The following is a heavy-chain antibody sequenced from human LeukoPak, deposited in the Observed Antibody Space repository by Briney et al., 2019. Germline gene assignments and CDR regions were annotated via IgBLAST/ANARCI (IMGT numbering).Heavy chain of an antibody. V-gene: IGHV3-48*01. J-gene: IGHJ4*02. Sequence: PGGSLRLSCAASGFIFSTYSVNWVRQAPGKGLEWVSYISSSSSTIYYADSVKGRFTISRDNAKNTLYLQMNSLRAEDTAVYYCAKLNDDYVWGSYRLDYWGQGTLVTVSS. CDR1: GFIFSTYS. CDR3: AKLNDDYVWGSYRLDY. D-gene: IGHD3-16*02. CDR2: ISSSSSTI.